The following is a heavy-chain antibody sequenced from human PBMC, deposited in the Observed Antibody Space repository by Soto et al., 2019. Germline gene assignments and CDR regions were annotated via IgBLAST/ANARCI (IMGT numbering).Heavy chain of an antibody. D-gene: IGHD1-26*01. CDR2: IYYSGST. V-gene: IGHV4-59*08. CDR3: ARLSRESNDGMDV. J-gene: IGHJ6*02. CDR1: GGSISSYY. Sequence: KPSDTLSLTCTVSGGSISSYYWNWIRQPPGKGLEWIGYIYYSGSTDYNPSLKSRVTISIDTSKNQFSLKLSSVTAADTAVYYCARLSRESNDGMDVWGQGTTVTVSS.